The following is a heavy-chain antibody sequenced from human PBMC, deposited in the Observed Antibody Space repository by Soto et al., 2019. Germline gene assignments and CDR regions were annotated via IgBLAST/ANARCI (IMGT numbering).Heavy chain of an antibody. V-gene: IGHV3-30-3*01. CDR3: ARDPGYDSSGYSSDY. Sequence: GGSLRHSCASSGCTVSSYAMPWVRQATGKGLEWVAVISYDGSNKYYADSVKGRFTISRDNSKNTLYLQMNSLRAEDTAVYYCARDPGYDSSGYSSDYWGQGTLVTVSS. CDR2: ISYDGSNK. D-gene: IGHD3-22*01. CDR1: GCTVSSYA. J-gene: IGHJ4*02.